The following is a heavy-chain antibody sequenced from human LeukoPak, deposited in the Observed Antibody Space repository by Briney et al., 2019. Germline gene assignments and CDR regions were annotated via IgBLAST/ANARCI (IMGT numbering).Heavy chain of an antibody. J-gene: IGHJ4*02. V-gene: IGHV1-46*01. CDR3: ARWGYGGTPLDY. CDR2: INPSDGST. D-gene: IGHD3-16*01. CDR1: GYTFTSYY. Sequence: ASVKVSCKASGYTFTSYYMHWVRQAPGQGLEWMGIINPSDGSTSYAQKFQGRVTMTRDTSTSTVYMELSSLRSEDTAVYYCARWGYGGTPLDYWGQGTLVTVSS.